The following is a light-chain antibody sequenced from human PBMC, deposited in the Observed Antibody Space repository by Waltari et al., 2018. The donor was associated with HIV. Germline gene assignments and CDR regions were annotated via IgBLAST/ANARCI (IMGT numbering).Light chain of an antibody. Sequence: SYVLTQPPSVAVAPGMTATITCGGDNIGGKRVHWYQQKPGQAPVVVISDDRVRPSEIPERFSGSNSGNTATLTISGVEVGDEADYSCHVWDSRSDVVFGGGTKLTVL. CDR2: DDR. CDR3: HVWDSRSDVV. CDR1: NIGGKR. V-gene: IGLV3-21*04. J-gene: IGLJ3*02.